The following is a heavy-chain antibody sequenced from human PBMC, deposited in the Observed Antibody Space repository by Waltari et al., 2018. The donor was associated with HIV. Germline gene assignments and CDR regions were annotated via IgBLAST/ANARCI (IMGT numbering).Heavy chain of an antibody. CDR1: GASTGGSY. J-gene: IGHJ4*02. V-gene: IGHV4-4*07. CDR3: VKSTFLGVMPADYFDV. D-gene: IGHD3-3*02. Sequence: VQVQVSGPGLVRPWEALALTCSGYGASTGGSYWSWSRQIVVKKGKVGNKWVWLGRVYGGGSPGERGSVKNRLTMSTDTSKNQVSLRLKSVTAADTAMYYCVKSTFLGVMPADYFDVWGPGTLVTVAS. CDR2: VYGGGSP.